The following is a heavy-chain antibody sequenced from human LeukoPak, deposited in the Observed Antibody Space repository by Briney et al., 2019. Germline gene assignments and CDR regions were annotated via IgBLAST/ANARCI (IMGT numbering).Heavy chain of an antibody. Sequence: PGGSLRLSCEASGFTFKNYWMTWVRQTPGKGLEWVANIKPDGSEKYYVDSVKGRFTMSRDNSENTVHLQMNSLRAEDTAVYYCAGYGGYSFWGQGTLVTVSS. CDR2: IKPDGSEK. CDR1: GFTFKNYW. V-gene: IGHV3-7*01. D-gene: IGHD4-23*01. J-gene: IGHJ4*02. CDR3: AGYGGYSF.